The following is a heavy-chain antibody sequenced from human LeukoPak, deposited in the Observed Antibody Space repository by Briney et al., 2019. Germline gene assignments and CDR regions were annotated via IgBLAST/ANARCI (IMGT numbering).Heavy chain of an antibody. CDR1: RLTFSSYG. CDR3: ARAAECLSLNWLDP. J-gene: IGHJ5*02. D-gene: IGHD3-3*01. CDR2: IRYDGSNK. V-gene: IGHV3-30*02. Sequence: GGSLRLSCAASRLTFSSYGMHWVRQAPGKGLEWVAFIRYDGSNKYYADSVKGRFTISRDNSKNTLYLQMNSLRAEDTAVYYCARAAECLSLNWLDPWGLGTLVTVSS.